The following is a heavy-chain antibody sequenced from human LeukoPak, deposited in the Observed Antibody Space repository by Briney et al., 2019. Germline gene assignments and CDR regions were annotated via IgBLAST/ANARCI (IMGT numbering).Heavy chain of an antibody. V-gene: IGHV1-46*01. CDR2: INPSGGST. D-gene: IGHD1-26*01. J-gene: IGHJ4*02. CDR1: GYTFTSYY. Sequence: ASVKVSCKASGYTFTSYYMHWVRQAPGQGLEWMGIINPSGGSTSYAQKFQGRVTMTRDTSTSTVYMELSSLRSEDTAVYYCARGAGSYYATEYYFDYWGRGTLVTVSS. CDR3: ARGAGSYYATEYYFDY.